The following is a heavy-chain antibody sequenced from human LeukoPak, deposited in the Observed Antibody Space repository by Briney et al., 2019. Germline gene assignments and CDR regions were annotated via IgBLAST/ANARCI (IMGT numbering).Heavy chain of an antibody. CDR3: ARRRTVSTTGRFDP. J-gene: IGHJ5*02. Sequence: PSETLSLTCTVSGGSISSYYWTWIRQPPGKGLEWIGYIYYSGSTNYNPSLKSRVTISVDTSKNQFSLKLSSVTAADTAVYYCARRRTVSTTGRFDPWGQGILVTVSS. CDR2: IYYSGST. V-gene: IGHV4-59*08. D-gene: IGHD5/OR15-5a*01. CDR1: GGSISSYY.